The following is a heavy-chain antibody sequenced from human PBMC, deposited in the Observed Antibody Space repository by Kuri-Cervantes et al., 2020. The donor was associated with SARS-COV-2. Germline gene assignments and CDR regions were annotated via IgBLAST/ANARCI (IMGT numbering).Heavy chain of an antibody. J-gene: IGHJ6*02. CDR1: GDSVTNSHYS. CDR3: ARDTSAYQNYYYYYGVDI. D-gene: IGHD2-2*01. V-gene: IGHV4-61*01. Sequence: LSCTVSGDSVTNSHYSWSWIRQPPGKGLGWIGYIYYSGSTNYNPSLQNRVSILIDTSKNQFSLRLTSVTAADTAVYYCARDTSAYQNYYYYYGVDIWGQGTTVTVSS. CDR2: IYYSGST.